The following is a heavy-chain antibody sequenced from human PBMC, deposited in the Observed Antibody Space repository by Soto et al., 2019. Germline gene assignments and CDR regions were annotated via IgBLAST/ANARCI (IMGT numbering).Heavy chain of an antibody. V-gene: IGHV2-5*02. CDR2: IYWDDSK. J-gene: IGHJ4*02. CDR3: AHKGPEDWPLDY. D-gene: IGHD3-9*01. Sequence: QITLKESGPTLVRPTQTLALTCAFSGFSLSTSGVGVGWIRQPPGKALEWLAVIYWDDSKHYSPSLRRRLTIPKDTSKNQVVLTMTNMDPMDTGTYYCAHKGPEDWPLDYWGQGTLVTVSS. CDR1: GFSLSTSGVG.